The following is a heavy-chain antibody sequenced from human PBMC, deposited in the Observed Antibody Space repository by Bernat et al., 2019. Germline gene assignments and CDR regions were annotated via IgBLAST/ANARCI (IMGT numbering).Heavy chain of an antibody. J-gene: IGHJ4*02. CDR1: GFTFRSYW. CDR3: AREHSYYSGLVDC. V-gene: IGHV3-7*01. Sequence: EVQLVESGGGLVQRGGSLRLSCVASGFTFRSYWMNWFRKAPGKGLARVAQIKQDGREKYCVDSLKGRFTISRDNAKNSLYLQMNSLGAEDTAVYYCAREHSYYSGLVDCWGQGTLVTVSS. D-gene: IGHD3-10*01. CDR2: IKQDGREK.